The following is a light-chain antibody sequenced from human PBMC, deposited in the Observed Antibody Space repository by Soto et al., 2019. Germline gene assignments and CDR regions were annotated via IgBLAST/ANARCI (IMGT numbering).Light chain of an antibody. Sequence: QSALTQPASVSGSPGQSITISCTGTSSDVGDYDYVSWYQQHPGKAPKLMIYAVSYRPSGISNRFSGSKSGNTASLTISGLQAEDEGDYYCSSYTSGNTYVFGTGTKVTVL. CDR3: SSYTSGNTYV. J-gene: IGLJ1*01. CDR1: SSDVGDYDY. V-gene: IGLV2-14*01. CDR2: AVS.